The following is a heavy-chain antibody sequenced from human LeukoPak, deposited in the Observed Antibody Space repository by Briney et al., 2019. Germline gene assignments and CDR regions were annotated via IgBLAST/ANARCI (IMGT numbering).Heavy chain of an antibody. Sequence: PGGSLRLSCAASGFTFSSYAMSWVRQAPGKGLEWVSAISGSGGSTYYADSVKGRFTISRDNSKNTLYLQMNSLRAEDTAVYYCAKDRKGWNYYDSGYAFDIWGQGTMVTVSS. V-gene: IGHV3-23*01. J-gene: IGHJ3*02. CDR1: GFTFSSYA. D-gene: IGHD3-22*01. CDR2: ISGSGGST. CDR3: AKDRKGWNYYDSGYAFDI.